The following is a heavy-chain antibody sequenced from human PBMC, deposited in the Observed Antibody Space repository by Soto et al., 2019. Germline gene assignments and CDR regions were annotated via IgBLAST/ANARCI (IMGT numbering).Heavy chain of an antibody. V-gene: IGHV5-51*01. CDR1: GYSFTSYW. CDR2: IYPGDSDT. Sequence: XESLKIFRKGSGYSFTSYWLVWVRQMPGKGLEWMGIIYPGDSDTRYSPSFQGQVTISADKSISTAYLQWSSLKASDTAMYYCERSTGYEGMDVWGQGTTVTVSS. D-gene: IGHD3-9*01. CDR3: ERSTGYEGMDV. J-gene: IGHJ6*02.